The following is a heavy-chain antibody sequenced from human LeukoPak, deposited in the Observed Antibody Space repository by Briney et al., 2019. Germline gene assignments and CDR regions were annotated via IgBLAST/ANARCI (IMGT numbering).Heavy chain of an antibody. CDR3: ATTYSSSRYQGYYFDY. Sequence: SETLSLTCTVSGGSISSYYWSWIRQPPGKGLEWIGYIFYSGSTNYNPSLKSRVTISVDTSKNQFSLKLSSVTAADTAVYYCATTYSSSRYQGYYFDYWGQGTLVTVSS. D-gene: IGHD6-13*01. J-gene: IGHJ4*02. CDR2: IFYSGST. CDR1: GGSISSYY. V-gene: IGHV4-59*08.